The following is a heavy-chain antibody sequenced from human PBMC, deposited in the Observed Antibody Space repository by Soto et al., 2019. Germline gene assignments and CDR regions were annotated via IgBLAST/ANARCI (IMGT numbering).Heavy chain of an antibody. CDR2: ISYDGSNK. D-gene: IGHD3-22*01. V-gene: IGHV3-30*18. CDR3: AKGQMGSVDDIYYYYMDV. J-gene: IGHJ6*03. Sequence: QVQLVESGGGVVQPGRSLRLSCAASGFTFSSYGMHWVRQAPGKGLEWVAVISYDGSNKYYADSVKGRFTISRDNSKNTLYLQMNSLRAEDKAVYYCAKGQMGSVDDIYYYYMDVWGKGTTVTVSS. CDR1: GFTFSSYG.